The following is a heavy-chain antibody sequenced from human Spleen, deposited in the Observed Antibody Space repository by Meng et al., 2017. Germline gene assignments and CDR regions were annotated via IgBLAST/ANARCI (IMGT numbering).Heavy chain of an antibody. Sequence: EWQLVESGGGLVRPGGSLRLSCVASGFSFTDAWMSWVRQAPGKGLEWVGRIKSNSDGGTTDYAAPVKGRFTISRDDSKNTLYLQMNSLITEDTAVYFCATGAAAADHWGQGTLVTVSS. V-gene: IGHV3-15*01. D-gene: IGHD6-13*01. CDR1: GFSFTDAW. CDR2: IKSNSDGGTT. CDR3: ATGAAAADH. J-gene: IGHJ4*02.